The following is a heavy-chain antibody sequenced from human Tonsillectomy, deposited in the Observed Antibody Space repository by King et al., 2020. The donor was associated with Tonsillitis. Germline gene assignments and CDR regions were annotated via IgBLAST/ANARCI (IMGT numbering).Heavy chain of an antibody. CDR2: ISSNGGSI. V-gene: IGHV3-64*01. CDR3: SREGFTVTTLYY. CDR1: GFSFSSSV. D-gene: IGHD4-17*01. Sequence: VQLVESGGGLVQPGGSLRLSCAASGFSFSSSVMHWVRQAPGKGLEYVSGISSNGGSIYYANSVKGRSTSSRDNSKNTLYLHMGSLSAEDMALYYCSREGFTVTTLYYWGQGALGIVSP. J-gene: IGHJ4*02.